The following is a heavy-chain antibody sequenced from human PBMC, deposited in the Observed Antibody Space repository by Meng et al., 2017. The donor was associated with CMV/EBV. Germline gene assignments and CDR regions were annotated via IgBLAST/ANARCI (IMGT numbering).Heavy chain of an antibody. D-gene: IGHD6-19*01. CDR3: ARQLARIAVADTDHDAFDI. Sequence: ASVKVSCKASGYTFTSYDINWVRQATGQGLEWMGWMNPNSGNTGYAQKFQGRVTMTRDTSTSTVYMELSSLRSEDTAVYYCARQLARIAVADTDHDAFDIWGQGTMVTVSS. J-gene: IGHJ3*02. CDR1: GYTFTSYD. V-gene: IGHV1-8*02. CDR2: MNPNSGNT.